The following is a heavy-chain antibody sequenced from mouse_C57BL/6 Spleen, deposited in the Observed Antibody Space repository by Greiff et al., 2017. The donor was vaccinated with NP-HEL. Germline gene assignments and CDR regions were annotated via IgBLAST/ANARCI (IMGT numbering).Heavy chain of an antibody. V-gene: IGHV1-54*01. Sequence: VQLQQSGAELVRPGTSVKVSCKASGYAFTNYLIEWVKQRPGQGLEWIGVLNPGSGGTNYNEKFKGKATLTADKSSSTAYMQLSSLTSEDSAVYFCARGLEDYGDYWGQGTTLTVSS. CDR3: ARGLEDYGDY. D-gene: IGHD2-4*01. CDR2: LNPGSGGT. J-gene: IGHJ2*01. CDR1: GYAFTNYL.